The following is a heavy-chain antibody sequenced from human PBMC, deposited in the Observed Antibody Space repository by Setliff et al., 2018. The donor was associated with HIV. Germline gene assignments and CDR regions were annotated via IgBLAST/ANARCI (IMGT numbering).Heavy chain of an antibody. CDR1: GGSISSGSYY. J-gene: IGHJ4*02. Sequence: SETLSLTCTVFGGSISSGSYYWGWIRQPPGKGLEWIGSVYYSGSTYYNPSLKSRLTISVDTSTNKFSLKLSSVTAADTAVYYCARLRGLNLEPFDYWGQGTLVTVSS. CDR2: VYYSGST. CDR3: ARLRGLNLEPFDY. D-gene: IGHD1-1*01. V-gene: IGHV4-39*01.